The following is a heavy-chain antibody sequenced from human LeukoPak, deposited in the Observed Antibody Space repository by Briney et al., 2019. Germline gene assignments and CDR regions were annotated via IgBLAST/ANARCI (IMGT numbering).Heavy chain of an antibody. CDR2: IKQDGIEK. Sequence: GGSLRLSCAASGFTLSNHWMIWVRQAPGKGLECVANIKQDGIEKYYLDSVKGRFTISRDNAKNTLYLQMNSLRAEDTAVYYCAKDRDLYSSGWFSFDYWGQGTLVTVSS. CDR3: AKDRDLYSSGWFSFDY. D-gene: IGHD6-19*01. V-gene: IGHV3-7*01. J-gene: IGHJ4*02. CDR1: GFTLSNHW.